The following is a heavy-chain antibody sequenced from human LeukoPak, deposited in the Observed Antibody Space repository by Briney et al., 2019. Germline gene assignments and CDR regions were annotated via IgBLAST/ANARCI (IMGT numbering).Heavy chain of an antibody. V-gene: IGHV3-7*01. J-gene: IGHJ4*02. CDR1: GFTFRDYW. CDR3: ARASKEY. Sequence: GGSLRLSCAASGFTFRDYWMSWVRQAPGKGLEWVANINTDGSDKYYVDSVKGRFTISRDNAKNSLYLQMNSLRAEDTAVYYCARASKEYWGQGTLMTVSS. CDR2: INTDGSDK.